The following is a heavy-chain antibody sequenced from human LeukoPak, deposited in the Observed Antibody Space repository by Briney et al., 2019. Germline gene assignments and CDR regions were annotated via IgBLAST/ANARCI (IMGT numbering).Heavy chain of an antibody. CDR3: AREYGYMTDSSGYHPYYFDY. D-gene: IGHD3-22*01. CDR2: IYYSGST. J-gene: IGHJ4*02. Sequence: SETLSLTCTVSGGSISSGGYYWRWIRQHPGKGLEWIGYIYYSGSTYYNPSLKSRVTISVDTSKNQFSLKLSSVTAADTDVYYCAREYGYMTDSSGYHPYYFDYWGQGTLVTVSS. V-gene: IGHV4-31*03. CDR1: GGSISSGGYY.